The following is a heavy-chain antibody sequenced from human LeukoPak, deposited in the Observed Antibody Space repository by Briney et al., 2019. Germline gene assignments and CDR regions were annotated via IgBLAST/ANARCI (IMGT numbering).Heavy chain of an antibody. D-gene: IGHD1-20*01. J-gene: IGHJ4*02. CDR3: ARALPGINNWNEFDY. CDR2: IYPGDSET. CDR1: GYSFISYW. V-gene: IGHV5-51*01. Sequence: GGSLKISCKASGYSFISYWIGWVRQMPGKGLEWMGIIYPGDSETRYSPSFQGQISISVDKSISTAYLQWSSLKASDTAMYYCARALPGINNWNEFDYWGQGTRVTVSS.